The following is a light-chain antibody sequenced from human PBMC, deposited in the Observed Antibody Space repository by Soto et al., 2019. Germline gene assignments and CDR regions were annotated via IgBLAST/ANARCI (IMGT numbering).Light chain of an antibody. CDR2: DAS. CDR3: QQRSNWPIT. J-gene: IGKJ5*01. CDR1: QGVSSSY. Sequence: EIVFTQSPCTLSLSPGERATLSCRASQGVSSSYLAWYQQKPGQAPRLLIYDASNRATGIPARFSGSGSGTDFTLTISSLEPEDFAVYYCQQRSNWPITFGQGTRLEIK. V-gene: IGKV3D-20*02.